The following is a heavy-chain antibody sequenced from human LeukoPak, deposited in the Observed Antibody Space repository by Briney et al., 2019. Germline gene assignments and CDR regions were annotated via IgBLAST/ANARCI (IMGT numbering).Heavy chain of an antibody. CDR1: GGSVSGYY. V-gene: IGHV4-4*07. D-gene: IGHD6-13*01. Sequence: SETLSLTCTVSGGSVSGYYWSWTRQPAGEGLEWIGRIYSSGSTSYNPSLQSRVTISVDKSKNQFSLKLTSVTAADTAVYYCARDAYSRSYYWFDPWGQGTLVTVSS. CDR3: ARDAYSRSYYWFDP. J-gene: IGHJ5*02. CDR2: IYSSGST.